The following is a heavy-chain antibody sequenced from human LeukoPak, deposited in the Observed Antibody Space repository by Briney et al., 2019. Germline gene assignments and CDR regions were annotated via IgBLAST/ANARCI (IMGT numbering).Heavy chain of an antibody. CDR1: GFTVSSNY. CDR2: IYSGGST. V-gene: IGHV3-66*01. J-gene: IGHJ4*02. D-gene: IGHD3-3*01. CDR3: ARIRTEWLTFDY. Sequence: PGGSLRLSCAASGFTVSSNYMSWVRQAPGKGLEWVSVIYSGGSTYYADSVKGRFTISRDNSKNTLYLQMNSLRAEDTAAYYCARIRTEWLTFDYWGQGTLVTVSS.